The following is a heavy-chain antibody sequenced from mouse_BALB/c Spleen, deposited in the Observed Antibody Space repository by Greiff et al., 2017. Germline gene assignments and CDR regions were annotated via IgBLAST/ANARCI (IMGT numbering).Heavy chain of an antibody. J-gene: IGHJ4*01. CDR3: ARQDLLEAMDY. V-gene: IGHV5-6-2*01. CDR1: GFTFSSYY. CDR2: INSNGGST. Sequence: EVQVVESGGGLVKLGGSLKLSCAASGFTFSSYYMSWVRQTPEKRLELVAAINSNGGSTYYPDTVKGRFTISRDNAKNTLYLQMSSLKSEDTALYYCARQDLLEAMDYWGQGTSVTVSS. D-gene: IGHD2-1*01.